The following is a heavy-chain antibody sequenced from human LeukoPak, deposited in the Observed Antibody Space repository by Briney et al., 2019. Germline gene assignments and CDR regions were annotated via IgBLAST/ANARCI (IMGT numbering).Heavy chain of an antibody. V-gene: IGHV3-23*01. CDR1: GFTFSNYY. CDR3: SKDRDMTMFGVVIIRARDY. Sequence: GGSLRLSCAASGFTFSNYYISWIRQAPGKGLEWVSYISGNGGTKYDADSVKGRFTISRDNSKSTLYLQMNSLRAEDTAVYYCSKDRDMTMFGVVIIRARDYWGQGTLVTVSS. D-gene: IGHD3-3*01. J-gene: IGHJ4*02. CDR2: ISGNGGTK.